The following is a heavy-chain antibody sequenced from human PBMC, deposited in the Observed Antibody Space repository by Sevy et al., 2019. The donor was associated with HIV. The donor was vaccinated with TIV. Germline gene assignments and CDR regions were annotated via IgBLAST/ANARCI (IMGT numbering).Heavy chain of an antibody. V-gene: IGHV3-7*01. CDR2: IKQDGSEK. J-gene: IGHJ6*02. D-gene: IGHD1-26*01. Sequence: GGSLRLSCAASGFTFSSYWMSWVRQAPGKGLEWVANIKQDGSEKYYVDSVKGRFTISRDNAKNSLYLQMNSLRAEDTAVYYCARAKGSGTILGYYGMDVWGQGTTVTVSS. CDR1: GFTFSSYW. CDR3: ARAKGSGTILGYYGMDV.